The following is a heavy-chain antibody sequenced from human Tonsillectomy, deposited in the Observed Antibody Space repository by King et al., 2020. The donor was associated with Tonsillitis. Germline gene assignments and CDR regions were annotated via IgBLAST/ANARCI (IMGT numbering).Heavy chain of an antibody. Sequence: VQLVESGGGLVQPGGSLRLSCAASGFTFSSYAMSWVRQAPGKGLECVSGVSGSGGSTYYAASVKGRFTIARDNSKNTLYRQMNSLRAEDTAVYYCAKEYYYDSSGYYRPEYFQHWGQGTLVTVSS. V-gene: IGHV3-23*04. CDR3: AKEYYYDSSGYYRPEYFQH. D-gene: IGHD3-22*01. CDR2: VSGSGGST. CDR1: GFTFSSYA. J-gene: IGHJ1*01.